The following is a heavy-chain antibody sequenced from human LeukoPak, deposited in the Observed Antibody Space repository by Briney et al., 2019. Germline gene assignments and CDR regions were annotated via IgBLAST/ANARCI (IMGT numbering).Heavy chain of an antibody. D-gene: IGHD3-10*02. CDR3: AEHGITMIGGV. CDR1: GFTFSSYE. V-gene: IGHV3-48*03. Sequence: GASLRLSCAASGFTFSSYEMNWVRQAPGKGLEWVSYISSSGSTIYYAASVKGRFTISRDNAMNSLYLQMNSLRAEDTAVYYCAEHGITMIGGVWGKGTTVTISS. CDR2: ISSSGSTI. J-gene: IGHJ6*04.